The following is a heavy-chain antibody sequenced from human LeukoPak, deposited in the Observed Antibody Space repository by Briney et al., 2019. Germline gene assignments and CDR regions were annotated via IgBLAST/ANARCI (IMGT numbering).Heavy chain of an antibody. CDR1: GYTFTSYG. CDR2: ISAYNGNT. D-gene: IGHD4-17*01. J-gene: IGHJ6*03. CDR3: AKEGVYGDYPYYMDV. V-gene: IGHV1-18*01. Sequence: ASVKVSCKASGYTFTSYGISWVRQAPGQGLEWMGWISAYNGNTNYAQKLQGRVTMTTDTSTSTAYMELRSLRSDDTAVYYCAKEGVYGDYPYYMDVWGKGTTVTVSS.